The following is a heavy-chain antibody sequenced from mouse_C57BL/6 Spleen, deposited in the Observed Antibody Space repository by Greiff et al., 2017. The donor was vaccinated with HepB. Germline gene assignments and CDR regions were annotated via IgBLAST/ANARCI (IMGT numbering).Heavy chain of an antibody. V-gene: IGHV3-6*01. Sequence: EVQLVESGPGLVKPSQSLSLTCSVTGYSITSGYYWNWIRQFPGNKLEWMGYISYDGSNNYNPSLKNRISITRDTSKNQFFLKLNSVTTEDTATYYCARWLLTYAMDYWGQGTSVTVSS. J-gene: IGHJ4*01. CDR3: ARWLLTYAMDY. CDR1: GYSITSGYY. CDR2: ISYDGSN. D-gene: IGHD2-3*01.